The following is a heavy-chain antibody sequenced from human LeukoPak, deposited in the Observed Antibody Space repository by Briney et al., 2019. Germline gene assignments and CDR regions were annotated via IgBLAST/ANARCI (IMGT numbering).Heavy chain of an antibody. Sequence: SETLSLTCAVYGGSFSGYYWSWIRQPPGKGLEWIGEINHSGSTNYNPSLKSRVTISVDTSKNQFSLKLSSVTAADTAVYYCARGALTIFGVVIIRPYNWFDPWGQGTLVTVYS. CDR1: GGSFSGYY. V-gene: IGHV4-34*01. J-gene: IGHJ5*02. D-gene: IGHD3-3*01. CDR2: INHSGST. CDR3: ARGALTIFGVVIIRPYNWFDP.